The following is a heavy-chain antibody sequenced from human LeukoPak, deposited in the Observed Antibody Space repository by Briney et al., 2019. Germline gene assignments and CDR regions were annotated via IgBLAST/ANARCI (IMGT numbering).Heavy chain of an antibody. CDR2: ISRSRSTI. J-gene: IGHJ4*02. CDR1: GFTFSSYE. V-gene: IGHV3-48*03. Sequence: GGSLRLSCAASGFTFSSYEMNWVRRAPGKGLEWVSYISRSRSTIYYADSVKGRFTISRDNAKNSLYLQMSSLRAKDTAVYYCARSGYDVVFDYWGQGTLVTVSS. CDR3: ARSGYDVVFDY. D-gene: IGHD5-12*01.